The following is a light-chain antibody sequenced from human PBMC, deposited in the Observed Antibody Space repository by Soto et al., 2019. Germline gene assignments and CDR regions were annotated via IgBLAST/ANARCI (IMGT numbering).Light chain of an antibody. CDR2: GAS. CDR1: QSVSSSY. J-gene: IGKJ2*01. CDR3: QQYGSSPPYT. Sequence: EVVLTQSPGTLSLSPGERVTLSCTASQSVSSSYLAWYQQKPGQAPRLLIYGASSRATGISDRFSGSGSGTDFTLTISRLEPEDFAVYYCQQYGSSPPYTFGQGTKLEIK. V-gene: IGKV3-20*01.